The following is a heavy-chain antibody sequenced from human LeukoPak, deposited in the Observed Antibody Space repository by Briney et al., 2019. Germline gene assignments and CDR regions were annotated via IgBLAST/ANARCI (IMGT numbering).Heavy chain of an antibody. Sequence: TGGSLRLSCAASGFTFSSYGMHWVRQAPGKGLEWVAVISYDGSNKYYADSVKGRFTISRGNSKNTLYLQMNSLRAEDTAVYYCAKGYSGYDWSLVDYWGQGTLVTVSS. CDR2: ISYDGSNK. CDR3: AKGYSGYDWSLVDY. D-gene: IGHD5-12*01. V-gene: IGHV3-30*18. J-gene: IGHJ4*02. CDR1: GFTFSSYG.